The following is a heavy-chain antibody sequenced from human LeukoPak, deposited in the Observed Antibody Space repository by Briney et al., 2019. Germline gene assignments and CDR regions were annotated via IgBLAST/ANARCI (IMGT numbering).Heavy chain of an antibody. Sequence: SETLSLTCTVSGGSISSYYWFWIRQPPGKGLEYIGYIYYSGSTNYNPSLKSRVTISLDTSKNQFSLKLSSVTAADTAVYYCARDPSGYYGSGSPPNWFDPWGQGTLVTVSS. J-gene: IGHJ5*02. CDR2: IYYSGST. V-gene: IGHV4-59*12. CDR1: GGSISSYY. CDR3: ARDPSGYYGSGSPPNWFDP. D-gene: IGHD3-10*01.